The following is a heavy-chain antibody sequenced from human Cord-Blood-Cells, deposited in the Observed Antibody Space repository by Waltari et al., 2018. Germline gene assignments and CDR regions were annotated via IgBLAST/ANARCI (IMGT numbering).Heavy chain of an antibody. CDR3: ARVGALRYFDWLLDY. Sequence: EVQLVESGGGLIQPGGSLRLSCAASRLTVSRHDSLWHRQSPGKWVEWVSVIYSGGSTYYADSVKGRFTISRDNSKNTLYLQMNSLRAEDTAVYYCARVGALRYFDWLLDYWGQGTLVTVSS. CDR2: IYSGGST. CDR1: RLTVSRHD. J-gene: IGHJ4*02. V-gene: IGHV3-53*01. D-gene: IGHD3-9*01.